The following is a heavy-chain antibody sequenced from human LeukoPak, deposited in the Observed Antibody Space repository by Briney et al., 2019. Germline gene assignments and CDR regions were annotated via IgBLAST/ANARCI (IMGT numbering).Heavy chain of an antibody. V-gene: IGHV3-21*01. CDR1: GFTFSDYS. CDR2: ISSSSSYI. D-gene: IGHD3-10*01. Sequence: GGSLRLSCAASGFTFSDYSMNWVRQAPGKGLEWVSSISSSSSYIYYADSVKGRFTISRDNAKNSLYLQMNSLRAEDTAVYYCARDYPYYYGSGSYGVDYWGQGTLVTVSS. CDR3: ARDYPYYYGSGSYGVDY. J-gene: IGHJ4*02.